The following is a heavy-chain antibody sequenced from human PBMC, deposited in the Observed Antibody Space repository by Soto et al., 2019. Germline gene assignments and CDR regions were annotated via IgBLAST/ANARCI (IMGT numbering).Heavy chain of an antibody. J-gene: IGHJ4*02. V-gene: IGHV3-30-3*01. CDR3: AAPMTAIRPYYFDY. D-gene: IGHD2-21*02. CDR2: ISYDGSNK. Sequence: PGGSLRLSCEASGFSFSTYAMHWVRQAPGKGLEWVALISYDGSNKYYADSVKGRFTISRDNSKNTLSLQMNGLRAEDTAVYYCAAPMTAIRPYYFDYWGQGTLVTVSS. CDR1: GFSFSTYA.